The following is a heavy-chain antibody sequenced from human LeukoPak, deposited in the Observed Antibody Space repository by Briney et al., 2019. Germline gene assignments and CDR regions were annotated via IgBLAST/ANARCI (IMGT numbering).Heavy chain of an antibody. D-gene: IGHD5-12*01. CDR1: GYTFTSYY. CDR2: INPSGGST. V-gene: IGHV1-46*01. J-gene: IGHJ4*02. Sequence: ASVKVSCKASGYTFTSYYMHWVRQAPGQGLEWMGIINPSGGSTNYAQKLQGRVTMTTDTSTSTAYMELRSLRSDDTAVYYCARTYSASLFADYWGQGTLVTVSS. CDR3: ARTYSASLFADY.